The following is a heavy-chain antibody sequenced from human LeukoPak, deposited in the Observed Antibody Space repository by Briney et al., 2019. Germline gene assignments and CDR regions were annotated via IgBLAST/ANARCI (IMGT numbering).Heavy chain of an antibody. D-gene: IGHD2/OR15-2a*01. V-gene: IGHV1-3*01. J-gene: IGHJ4*02. CDR2: INVVNGNT. CDR1: GYDFTSYA. CDR3: ARAPLTTYPR. Sequence: ASVKVSCKTSGYDFTSYAMRWVRQAPGQRLEWMGWINVVNGNTKLSQKFQERVIITSDTSASTTYMEMSSLRFDDTAMYYCARAPLTTYPRWGQGTLVTVSS.